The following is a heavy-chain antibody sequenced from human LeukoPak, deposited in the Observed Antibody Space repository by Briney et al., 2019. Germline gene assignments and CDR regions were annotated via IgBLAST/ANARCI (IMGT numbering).Heavy chain of an antibody. Sequence: GGSLRLXCAASGFTFSNYEMNWVRQAPGKGLEWVSYISTSGRNIYYADSVKGRFTISRDNAKNSLYLQMNSLRAEDTAVYYCAKPYYYDSSGYYYVGNDAFDIWGQGTMVTVSS. D-gene: IGHD3-22*01. CDR1: GFTFSNYE. CDR3: AKPYYYDSSGYYYVGNDAFDI. CDR2: ISTSGRNI. J-gene: IGHJ3*02. V-gene: IGHV3-48*03.